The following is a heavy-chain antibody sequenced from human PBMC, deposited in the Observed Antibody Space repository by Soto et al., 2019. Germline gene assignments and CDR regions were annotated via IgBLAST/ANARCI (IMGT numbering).Heavy chain of an antibody. Sequence: ASVKVSCKASGGTFSSYAISWVRQAPGQGLEWMGGIIPIFGTANYAQKFQGRVTITADESTSTAYMELSSLRSEDTAVYYCARLGYCTNGVCYNDYWGQGTLVTVSS. CDR3: ARLGYCTNGVCYNDY. CDR2: IIPIFGTA. V-gene: IGHV1-69*13. CDR1: GGTFSSYA. D-gene: IGHD2-8*01. J-gene: IGHJ4*02.